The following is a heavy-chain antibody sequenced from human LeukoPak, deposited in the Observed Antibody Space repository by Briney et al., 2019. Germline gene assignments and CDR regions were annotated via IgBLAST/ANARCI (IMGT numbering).Heavy chain of an antibody. V-gene: IGHV3-30*03. D-gene: IGHD3-22*01. Sequence: QPGTSLRLSCAASGFTFTNYGMHWVRQAPGKGLEWVALITYDGYYKYYSDSVKGRFTISSDTSKNTLYLQMNSLRAEDTAVYYCARPVGNGYYYDWGQGTLVTVSS. CDR2: ITYDGYYK. CDR3: ARPVGNGYYYD. CDR1: GFTFTNYG. J-gene: IGHJ4*02.